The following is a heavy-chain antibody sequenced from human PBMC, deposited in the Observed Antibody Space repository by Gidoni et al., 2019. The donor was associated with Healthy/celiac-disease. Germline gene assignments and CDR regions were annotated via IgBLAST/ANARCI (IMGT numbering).Heavy chain of an antibody. CDR2: INPNSGDT. CDR1: GYTFTGYS. CDR3: ARDLTVLGELSLSLDF. J-gene: IGHJ4*02. Sequence: QVQLVQSGAEVTKPGASVKVSCTASGYTFTGYSMHWVRQAPGQGLEWMGWINPNSGDTNYAQKFQGRVTMTRDTSISTAYMELSRLRSDDTAVYYCARDLTVLGELSLSLDFWGQGTLITVSS. D-gene: IGHD3-16*02. V-gene: IGHV1-2*02.